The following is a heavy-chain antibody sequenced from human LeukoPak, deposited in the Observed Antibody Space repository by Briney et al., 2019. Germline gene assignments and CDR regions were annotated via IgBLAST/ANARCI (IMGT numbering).Heavy chain of an antibody. CDR1: GGSISTYY. CDR3: ASGGGGYRQPLDY. J-gene: IGHJ4*02. Sequence: SETLSLTCTVSGGSISTYYWSWIRQPPGKGLEWIGYICYSGSTNYNPSLKSRVTISVDTSKNQFSLKLSSVTPADTAVYYCASGGGGYRQPLDYWGQGTLVTVSS. V-gene: IGHV4-59*01. D-gene: IGHD3-22*01. CDR2: ICYSGST.